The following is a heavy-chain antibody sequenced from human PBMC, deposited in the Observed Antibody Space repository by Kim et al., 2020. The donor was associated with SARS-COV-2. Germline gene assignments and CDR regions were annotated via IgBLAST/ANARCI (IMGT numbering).Heavy chain of an antibody. CDR3: ASARGSGYDY. CDR1: GFTFSSYG. CDR2: IWYDGSNK. Sequence: GGSLRLSCAASGFTFSSYGTHWVRQAPGKGLEWVAVIWYDGSNKYYADSVKGGFTISRDYSKNTLYLQMNSLRAEDTAVHYCASARGSGYDYWGQGTLVTIFS. J-gene: IGHJ4*02. V-gene: IGHV3-33*01. D-gene: IGHD3-10*01.